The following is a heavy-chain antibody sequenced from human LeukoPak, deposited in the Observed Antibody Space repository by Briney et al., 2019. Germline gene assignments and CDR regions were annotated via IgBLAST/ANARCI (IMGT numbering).Heavy chain of an antibody. D-gene: IGHD2/OR15-2a*01. CDR3: ARGEYGRAFDI. CDR1: GFTVSSNY. J-gene: IGHJ3*02. Sequence: TGGSLRLSCAASGFTVSSNYMSWVRQAPGKGLEWVSVIYSGGSTYYADSVKGRFTISRDNSKNTLYLQMNSLRAEDTAVYYCARGEYGRAFDIWGQGTMVTVSS. CDR2: IYSGGST. V-gene: IGHV3-53*01.